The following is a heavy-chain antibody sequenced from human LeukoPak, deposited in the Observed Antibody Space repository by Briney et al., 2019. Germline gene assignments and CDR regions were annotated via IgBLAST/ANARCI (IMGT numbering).Heavy chain of an antibody. J-gene: IGHJ4*02. Sequence: PGGSLRLSCAASGFTFSSYGMHWVRQAPGKGPEWVAVISYDGSNKYYADSVKGRFTISRDNSKNTLYLQMNSLRAEDTAVYYCANALDYWGQGTLVTVSS. CDR3: ANALDY. V-gene: IGHV3-30*18. D-gene: IGHD3-16*02. CDR1: GFTFSSYG. CDR2: ISYDGSNK.